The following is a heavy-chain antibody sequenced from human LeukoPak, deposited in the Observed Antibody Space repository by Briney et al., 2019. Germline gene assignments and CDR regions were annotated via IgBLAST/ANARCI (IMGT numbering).Heavy chain of an antibody. CDR2: INPNSGGT. D-gene: IGHD1-26*01. CDR1: GYTFTGYY. V-gene: IGHV1-2*02. J-gene: IGHJ4*02. CDR3: AREPRPRGELLPIDY. Sequence: GASVKVSCKASGYTFTGYYMHWVRQAPGQGLEWMGWINPNSGGTNYAQKFQGRVTMTRDTPISTAYMELSRLRSDDTAVYYCAREPRPRGELLPIDYWGQGTLVTVSS.